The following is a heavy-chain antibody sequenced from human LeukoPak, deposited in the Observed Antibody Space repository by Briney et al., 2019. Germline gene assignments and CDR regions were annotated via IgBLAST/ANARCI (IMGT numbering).Heavy chain of an antibody. CDR3: ARSIAVAGGVFDY. CDR1: GFTISSNF. D-gene: IGHD6-19*01. Sequence: PGGSLRLSCAASGFTISSNFMSWVRQAPGKGLEWVSVIYTGGSTYYADSVTGRFTISRDNSKSTLYLQMNSLRAEDTAVYYCARSIAVAGGVFDYWGQGTLVTVSS. J-gene: IGHJ4*02. V-gene: IGHV3-53*01. CDR2: IYTGGST.